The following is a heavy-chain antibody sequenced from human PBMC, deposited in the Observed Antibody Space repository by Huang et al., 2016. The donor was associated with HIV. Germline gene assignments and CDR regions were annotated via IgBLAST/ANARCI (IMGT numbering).Heavy chain of an antibody. J-gene: IGHJ6*02. CDR1: GYRFRSNW. CDR2: IYPGDSET. CDR3: ARLIGSPSFYYGLDV. V-gene: IGHV5-51*01. Sequence: EVQLVQSGVEVKKPGESLKISCKGSGYRFRSNWIGWVRQLPGKGLEWMGIIYPGDSETRYSPSFQGQVTISADKSIKTAYLQWSSLKASDTAMYYCARLIGSPSFYYGLDVWSQGTTVTVSS. D-gene: IGHD3-10*01.